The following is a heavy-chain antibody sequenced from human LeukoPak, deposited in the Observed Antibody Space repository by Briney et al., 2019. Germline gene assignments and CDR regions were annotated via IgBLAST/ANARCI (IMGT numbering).Heavy chain of an antibody. CDR1: GFTFSRYW. Sequence: GGSLRLTCAASGFTFSRYWMTWVRQAPGKGLEWVANIKEDGSEKYYVDSVKGRFTISRDNANNSLCLQMNSLRAEDTAVYYCARGGGTNDLWGQGTMVTVSS. CDR2: IKEDGSEK. V-gene: IGHV3-7*04. J-gene: IGHJ3*01. D-gene: IGHD1-7*01. CDR3: ARGGGTNDL.